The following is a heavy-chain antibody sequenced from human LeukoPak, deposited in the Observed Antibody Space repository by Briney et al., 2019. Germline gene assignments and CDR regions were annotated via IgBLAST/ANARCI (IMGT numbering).Heavy chain of an antibody. J-gene: IGHJ6*03. CDR2: ISGSGGST. Sequence: GGTLRLSCAASGFTFSSYDMSWVRQAPGKGLEWVSVISGSGGSTYYADSVKGRFTISRDNSKNTLYLQMNSLRAEDTAVYYCAKAVYDFWSGYYFGFYYYMDVWGKGTTVTVSS. CDR1: GFTFSSYD. CDR3: AKAVYDFWSGYYFGFYYYMDV. V-gene: IGHV3-23*01. D-gene: IGHD3-3*01.